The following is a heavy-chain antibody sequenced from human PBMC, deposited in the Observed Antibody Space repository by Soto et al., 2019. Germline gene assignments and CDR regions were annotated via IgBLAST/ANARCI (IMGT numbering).Heavy chain of an antibody. J-gene: IGHJ5*02. CDR1: GGSISSYY. D-gene: IGHD6-6*01. CDR2: IYYSGST. CDR3: ARGGPEYSSSSENWFDP. Sequence: SETLSLTCTVSGGSISSYYWSWIRQPPGKGLEWIGYIYYSGSTNYNPSLKSRVTISVDTSKNQFSLKLSSVTAADTAVYYCARGGPEYSSSSENWFDPWGQGTLVTVSS. V-gene: IGHV4-59*01.